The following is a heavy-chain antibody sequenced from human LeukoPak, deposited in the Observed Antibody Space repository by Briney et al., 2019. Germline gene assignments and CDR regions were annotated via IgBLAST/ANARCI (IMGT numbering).Heavy chain of an antibody. CDR3: ARGEGWSPYYYGMDV. Sequence: SETLSLTCTVSGGSISSSSYYWGWIRQPPGKGLEWIGSIYYSGSTYYNPSLKSRVTISVDTSKNQFSLKLSSVTAADTAVYYCARGEGWSPYYYGMDVWGQGSTVTVSS. CDR1: GGSISSSSYY. CDR2: IYYSGST. D-gene: IGHD2-15*01. V-gene: IGHV4-39*01. J-gene: IGHJ6*02.